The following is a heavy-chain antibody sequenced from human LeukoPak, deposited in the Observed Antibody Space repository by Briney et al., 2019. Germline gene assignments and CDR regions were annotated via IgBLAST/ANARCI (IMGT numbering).Heavy chain of an antibody. CDR1: GFNIRSLG. V-gene: IGHV3-23*05. CDR2: IYTNGRDT. Sequence: GGSLRLSCAASGFNIRSLGMNWVRQAAGKGLEWVSGIYTNGRDTRYADSVKGRFTISRDNSKSTLYLQMNSLRAEDTAVYYCAKDRGYGGQGTLVTVSS. D-gene: IGHD3-22*01. CDR3: AKDRGY. J-gene: IGHJ4*02.